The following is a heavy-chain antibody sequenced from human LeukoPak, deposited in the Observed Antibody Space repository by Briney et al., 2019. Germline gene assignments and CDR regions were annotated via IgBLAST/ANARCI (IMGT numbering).Heavy chain of an antibody. D-gene: IGHD3-22*01. J-gene: IGHJ4*02. CDR3: AREAITMIVVVITTWGAFDI. Sequence: PSETLSLTCAVYGGSFSGYYWSWIRQPPGKGLEWIGEINHSGSTNYNPSLKSRVTISVDTSKNQFSLKLSSVTAADTAVYYCAREAITMIVVVITTWGAFDIWGQGTLVTVSS. CDR2: INHSGST. CDR1: GGSFSGYY. V-gene: IGHV4-34*01.